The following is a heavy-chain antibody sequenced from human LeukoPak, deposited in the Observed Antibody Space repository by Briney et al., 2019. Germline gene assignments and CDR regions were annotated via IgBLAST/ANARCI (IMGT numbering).Heavy chain of an antibody. CDR1: GFTFSSYW. J-gene: IGHJ4*02. CDR2: INSDGSST. Sequence: GGSLRLSCAASGFTFSSYWMHWARQAPGKGLVWVSRINSDGSSTSYADSVKGRFTISRDNAKNTLYLQMNSLRAEDTAVYYCARKGENYDSSGYYYDYWGQGTLVTVSS. V-gene: IGHV3-74*01. CDR3: ARKGENYDSSGYYYDY. D-gene: IGHD3-22*01.